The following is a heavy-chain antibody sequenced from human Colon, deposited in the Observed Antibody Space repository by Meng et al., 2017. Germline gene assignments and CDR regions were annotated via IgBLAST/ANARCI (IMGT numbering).Heavy chain of an antibody. Sequence: GGSLRLSCAASGFTFNYALSWVRQAPGKGLEWVSSISFTGDSTYFAESVRGRFTISKDNSEKTVFLLMDSLRTEDAAVYYCAKDPRMAVPGGGYHYSGMDVWGQGTTVTVSS. CDR2: ISFTGDST. V-gene: IGHV3-23*01. CDR1: GFTFNYA. D-gene: IGHD6-19*01. CDR3: AKDPRMAVPGGGYHYSGMDV. J-gene: IGHJ6*02.